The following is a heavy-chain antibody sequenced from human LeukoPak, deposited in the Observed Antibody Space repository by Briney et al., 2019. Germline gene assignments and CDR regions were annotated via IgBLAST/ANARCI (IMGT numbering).Heavy chain of an antibody. Sequence: GGSLRLSCAVSGFTFSSYAMNWVRQAPGKGLEWVSVISYSGDSTYYADSVKGRFTISRDNSKNTLYLQMNSLRAEDTAVYHCAPRRINWEVDWFDPWGQGTLVTVSS. CDR2: ISYSGDST. CDR3: APRRINWEVDWFDP. D-gene: IGHD7-27*01. CDR1: GFTFSSYA. J-gene: IGHJ5*01. V-gene: IGHV3-23*01.